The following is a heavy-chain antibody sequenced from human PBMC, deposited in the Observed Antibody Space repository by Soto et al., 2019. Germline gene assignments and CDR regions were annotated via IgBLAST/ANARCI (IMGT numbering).Heavy chain of an antibody. V-gene: IGHV4-34*01. Sequence: QVQLQQWGAGLLKPSETLSLTCAVYGGSFSGYYWSWIRQPPGKGLEWIGEINHSGSTNYNPSLKRRVTISVDTSKNQFSLKLSSVTAADTAVYYCARGIGRLRRPQGYGMDVWGQGTTVTVSS. CDR3: ARGIGRLRRPQGYGMDV. D-gene: IGHD4-17*01. CDR2: INHSGST. J-gene: IGHJ6*02. CDR1: GGSFSGYY.